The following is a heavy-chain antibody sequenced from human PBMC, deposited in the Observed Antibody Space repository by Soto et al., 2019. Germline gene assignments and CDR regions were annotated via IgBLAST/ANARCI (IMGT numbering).Heavy chain of an antibody. Sequence: EVQLVESGGGLVQPGGSLKLSCAASGFTFSGSAMHWVRQASGKGLEWVGRIRSKANSYATAYAASVKGRFTISRDDSKNSAYLQMNNLQTEDTAVYYCTRHGGWPYSMDVWGQGTTVTVSS. J-gene: IGHJ6*02. D-gene: IGHD3-16*01. CDR2: IRSKANSYAT. CDR3: TRHGGWPYSMDV. CDR1: GFTFSGSA. V-gene: IGHV3-73*02.